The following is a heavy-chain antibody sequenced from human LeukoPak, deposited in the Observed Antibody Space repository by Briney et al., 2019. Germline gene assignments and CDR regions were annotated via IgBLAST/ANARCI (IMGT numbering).Heavy chain of an antibody. CDR3: ARRTNGYCSGGSCYRFFDY. V-gene: IGHV3-23*01. Sequence: GGSLRLSCAASGFTFSSYAMSWVRQAPGKGLEWVSAISGSGGSTYYADSVEGRFTISRDNSKNTLYLQMNSLRAEDTAVYYCARRTNGYCSGGSCYRFFDYWGQGTLVTVSS. D-gene: IGHD2-15*01. J-gene: IGHJ4*02. CDR2: ISGSGGST. CDR1: GFTFSSYA.